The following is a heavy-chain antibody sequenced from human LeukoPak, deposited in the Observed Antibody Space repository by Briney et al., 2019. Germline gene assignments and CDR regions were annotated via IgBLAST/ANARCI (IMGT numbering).Heavy chain of an antibody. J-gene: IGHJ4*02. Sequence: TGGSLRLSCAASGFTVSGNYMSWVRQAPGKGLEWVSVIYRGGSTYYADSVKGRSTISRDNSNNTLYLQMNSLRAEDTAVYYCASGIAVAGTRDSYWGQGTLVTVSS. D-gene: IGHD6-19*01. V-gene: IGHV3-53*01. CDR1: GFTVSGNY. CDR2: IYRGGST. CDR3: ASGIAVAGTRDSY.